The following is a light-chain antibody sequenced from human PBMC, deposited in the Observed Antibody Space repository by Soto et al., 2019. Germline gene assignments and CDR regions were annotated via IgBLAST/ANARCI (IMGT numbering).Light chain of an antibody. CDR1: QSVLYSSNNKNY. CDR2: WAS. CDR3: QQYYNTPSYT. V-gene: IGKV4-1*01. Sequence: DIVMTQSPDSLAVSLGERATINCKSSQSVLYSSNNKNYLAWYQQKPGQPPKLLIYWASTRDSGVPDRFSGLGSGTDFTLAISCLQAEDVAVYFCQQYYNTPSYTFGQGTKLEIK. J-gene: IGKJ2*01.